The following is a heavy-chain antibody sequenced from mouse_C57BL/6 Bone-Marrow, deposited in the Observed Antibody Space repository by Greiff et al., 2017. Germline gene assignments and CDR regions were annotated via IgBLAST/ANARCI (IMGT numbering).Heavy chain of an antibody. D-gene: IGHD1-1*01. J-gene: IGHJ4*01. CDR1: GFNIKDDY. V-gene: IGHV14-4*01. CDR2: IDPEDGDT. Sequence: VQLQQSGAELVRPGASVKLSCTASGFNIKDDYMHWVKQRPEQGLEWIGWIDPEDGDTEYASKFQGQATITADTSSNTAYLQLSSLTSEDTAVYYCTTYSSTYYAMDYWGQGTTVTVSS. CDR3: TTYSSTYYAMDY.